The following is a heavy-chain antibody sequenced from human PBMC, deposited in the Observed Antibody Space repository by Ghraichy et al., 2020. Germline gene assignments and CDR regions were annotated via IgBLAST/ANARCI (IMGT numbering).Heavy chain of an antibody. CDR3: ARGRLYGDYVENWFDP. CDR1: GFTFSSYS. CDR2: ISSSSSTI. Sequence: GGSLRLSCAASGFTFSSYSMNWVRQAPGKGLEWVSYISSSSSTIYYADSVKGRFTISRDNAKNSLYLQMNSLRDEDTAVYYCARGRLYGDYVENWFDPWGQGTLVTVSS. J-gene: IGHJ5*02. D-gene: IGHD4-17*01. V-gene: IGHV3-48*02.